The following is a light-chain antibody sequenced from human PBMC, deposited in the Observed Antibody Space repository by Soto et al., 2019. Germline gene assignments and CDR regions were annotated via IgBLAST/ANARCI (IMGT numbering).Light chain of an antibody. V-gene: IGKV3-15*01. CDR1: QSVSSN. CDR2: GAS. CDR3: QQRSNWPRT. Sequence: VLKKWTSATLSVYPKDRATLSFRASQSVSSNLAWYQQKPGQAPRLLIYGASTRATGIPARFSGSGSGTEFTLTISSLEPEDFAVYYCQQRSNWPRTFGQRTNVDI. J-gene: IGKJ1*01.